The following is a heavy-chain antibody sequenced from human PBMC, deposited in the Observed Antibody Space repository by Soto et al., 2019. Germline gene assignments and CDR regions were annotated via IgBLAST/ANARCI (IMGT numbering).Heavy chain of an antibody. CDR2: MSYDGSHK. CDR3: AGEMTGPSDHYYGLDV. Sequence: QVQLVESGGGVVQPGRSLRLSCAASRFTFSNYAMHWVRQAPGKGLEWVAGMSYDGSHKYYADSVKDRFTISRDNSENXLDLQMNSLRAEDTAVYDCAGEMTGPSDHYYGLDVWGQGTTVTVSS. CDR1: RFTFSNYA. V-gene: IGHV3-30*04. J-gene: IGHJ6*02.